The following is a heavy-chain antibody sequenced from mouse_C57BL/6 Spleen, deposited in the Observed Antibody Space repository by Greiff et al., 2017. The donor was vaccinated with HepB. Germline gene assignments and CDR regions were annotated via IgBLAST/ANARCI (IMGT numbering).Heavy chain of an antibody. CDR3: ARSGYGNSYDY. J-gene: IGHJ2*01. CDR2: IYPGGGYT. Sequence: QVQLQQSGAELVRPGTSVKMSCKASGYTFTNYWIGWAKQRPGHGLEWIGDIYPGGGYTNYNEKFKGKATLTADKSSNTAYMQFSSLTSEDSAIYYCARSGYGNSYDYWGQVTTLTVSS. D-gene: IGHD2-1*01. CDR1: GYTFTNYW. V-gene: IGHV1-63*01.